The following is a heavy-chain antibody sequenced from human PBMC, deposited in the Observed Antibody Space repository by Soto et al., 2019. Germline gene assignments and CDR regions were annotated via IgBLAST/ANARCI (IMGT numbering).Heavy chain of an antibody. CDR1: VFTVNANS. CDR2: MYGDGRS. D-gene: IGHD4-17*01. CDR3: ARDYGGYLDY. Sequence: RRLSFAASVFTVNANSMHWVRQAPAKGLEWVSVMYGDGRSYHAYSLKGRFTISRVSPKNTLYLQMNSLRAEDTAGCCCARDYGGYLDYWGQGTMVTLSS. V-gene: IGHV3-53*01. J-gene: IGHJ4*02.